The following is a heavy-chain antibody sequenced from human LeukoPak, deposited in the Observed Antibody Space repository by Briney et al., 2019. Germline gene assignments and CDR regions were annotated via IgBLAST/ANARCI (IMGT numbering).Heavy chain of an antibody. CDR2: INPSGGST. CDR1: GYTFTSYY. J-gene: IGHJ5*02. CDR3: ARSGYGDYEWFDP. V-gene: IGHV1-46*01. Sequence: ASVKVSCKASGYTFTSYYMHWVRQAPGQGLEWMGIINPSGGSTSYAQKFQGRVTMTRDTSTSTVYMELSSLRSEDTAVYYSARSGYGDYEWFDPWGQGTLVTVSS. D-gene: IGHD4-17*01.